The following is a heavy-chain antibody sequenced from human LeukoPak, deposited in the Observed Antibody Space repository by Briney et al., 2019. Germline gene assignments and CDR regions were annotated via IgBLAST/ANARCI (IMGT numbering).Heavy chain of an antibody. CDR1: GFTFSSYS. Sequence: GGSLRLSCAASGFTFSSYSMNWVRQAPGKGLEWVASISSSSSYIYYADSVKGRFTISRDNAKNSLYLQMNSLRAEDTAVYYFANSPSRDGYPTGYWGQGTLVTVSS. CDR3: ANSPSRDGYPTGY. CDR2: ISSSSSYI. J-gene: IGHJ4*02. V-gene: IGHV3-21*01. D-gene: IGHD5-24*01.